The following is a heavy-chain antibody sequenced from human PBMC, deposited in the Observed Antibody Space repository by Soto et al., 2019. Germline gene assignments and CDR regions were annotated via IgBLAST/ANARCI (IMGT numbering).Heavy chain of an antibody. V-gene: IGHV6-1*01. J-gene: IGHJ6*02. CDR1: GDSVSSNSAA. CDR2: TYYRSKWYN. Sequence: KQSPTLSLTCAIFGDSVSSNSAAWNWIRQSPSRGLEWLGRTYYRSKWYNDYAVSVKSRITINPATSKNQFSLQLNSVTPEDTAVYYCARDFGRAPKDLPYYYYYYGMDVWGQGTTVTVSS. CDR3: ARDFGRAPKDLPYYYYYYGMDV. D-gene: IGHD3-3*01.